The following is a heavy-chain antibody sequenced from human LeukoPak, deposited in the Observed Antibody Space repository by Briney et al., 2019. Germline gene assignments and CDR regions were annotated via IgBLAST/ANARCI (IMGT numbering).Heavy chain of an antibody. CDR2: ISSSSTYI. CDR3: ARGIAVTKCYYDMDV. J-gene: IGHJ6*03. V-gene: IGHV3-21*01. CDR1: GFTFSSYE. D-gene: IGHD6-19*01. Sequence: TGGSLRLSCAASGFTFSSYEMNWVRQAPGKGLEWVSSISSSSTYIYYADSVKGRFTISRDNAKNSLYLQMNSLRAEDTAVYYCARGIAVTKCYYDMDVLGIATTV.